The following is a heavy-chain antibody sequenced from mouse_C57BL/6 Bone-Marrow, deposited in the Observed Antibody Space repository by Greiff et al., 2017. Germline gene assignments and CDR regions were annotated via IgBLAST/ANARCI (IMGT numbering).Heavy chain of an antibody. V-gene: IGHV14-4*01. Sequence: DVQLVESGAELVRPGASVKLSCTASGYTIKDDYMHWVKQRPGQGLEWIGWIDPENGDTKYTSKFQGKATLTADTSSNTAYLQLSSLTSEDSAVYYCSSYYGYAMDYWGQGTSVTDSS. CDR1: GYTIKDDY. J-gene: IGHJ4*01. CDR3: SSYYGYAMDY. D-gene: IGHD1-1*01. CDR2: IDPENGDT.